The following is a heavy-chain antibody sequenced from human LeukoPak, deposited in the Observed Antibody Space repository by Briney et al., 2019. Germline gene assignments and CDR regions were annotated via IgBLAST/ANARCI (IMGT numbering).Heavy chain of an antibody. V-gene: IGHV4-59*01. Sequence: SETLSLTCTVSGGSISSYYGSWIRQPPGKGLEWIGYIYYSGRTNYNPSLKSRVTISVDTSKNQFSLKLSSVSAADTGVYYCARGLVVVPAAMSVWGQGTLVTVSS. D-gene: IGHD2-2*01. J-gene: IGHJ4*02. CDR3: ARGLVVVPAAMSV. CDR2: IYYSGRT. CDR1: GGSISSYY.